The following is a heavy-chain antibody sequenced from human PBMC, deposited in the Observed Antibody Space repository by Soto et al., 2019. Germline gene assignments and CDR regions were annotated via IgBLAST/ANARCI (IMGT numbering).Heavy chain of an antibody. CDR3: AKEGGYCSSTSCYGRVYY. Sequence: EVQLLESGGGLVQPGGSLRLSCAASGFTFSSYDMSWVRQAPGKGLEWVSAISGSGGSTYYADSVKGRFTISRDNSKNTLYLQMNSLRAEDTAVYYCAKEGGYCSSTSCYGRVYYWGQGTLVTVSS. CDR2: ISGSGGST. J-gene: IGHJ4*02. V-gene: IGHV3-23*01. CDR1: GFTFSSYD. D-gene: IGHD2-2*03.